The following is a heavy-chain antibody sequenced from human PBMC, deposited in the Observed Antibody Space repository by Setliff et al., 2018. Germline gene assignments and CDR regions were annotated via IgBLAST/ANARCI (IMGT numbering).Heavy chain of an antibody. CDR1: GYTFTSYD. CDR2: MNPNSGNT. CDR3: ARVKVIVGATPRTYYMDV. J-gene: IGHJ6*03. V-gene: IGHV1-8*03. D-gene: IGHD1-26*01. Sequence: ASVKVSCKASGYTFTSYDINWVRQATGQGLEWMGLMNPNSGNTGYAQKFQGRVTITRNTSISTGYMELSSLRSEDTAVYYCARVKVIVGATPRTYYMDVWGKGTTVTVSS.